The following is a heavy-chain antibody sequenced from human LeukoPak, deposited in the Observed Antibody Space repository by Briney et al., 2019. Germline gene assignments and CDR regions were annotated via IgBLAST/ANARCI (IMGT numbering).Heavy chain of an antibody. V-gene: IGHV3-11*01. CDR1: GFTFSDYY. D-gene: IGHD3-10*01. Sequence: GGSLRLSCAASGFTFSDYYMTWIRQTPGKGLEWLSDINYSGSSIYYADSVTGRFTISRDNTKKSLYLQMNSLRAEDTALYSCVARRFYRSGSPHWGQGTLVTVSS. CDR3: VARRFYRSGSPH. J-gene: IGHJ4*02. CDR2: INYSGSSI.